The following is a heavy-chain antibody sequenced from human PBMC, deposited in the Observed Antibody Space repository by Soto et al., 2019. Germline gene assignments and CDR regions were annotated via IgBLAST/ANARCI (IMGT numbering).Heavy chain of an antibody. D-gene: IGHD5-18*01. V-gene: IGHV3-30*02. Sequence: GGSLRLSCEASRFTFSSYGMHWVRQAPGKGLEWGAVIWYDGNNEYYADSVKGRFTISRDNSKNTLYLLLNSLRAEDTAVYYCAKDWGYSYSYYGMDVWGQGTTVTVSS. CDR2: IWYDGNNE. CDR1: RFTFSSYG. J-gene: IGHJ6*02. CDR3: AKDWGYSYSYYGMDV.